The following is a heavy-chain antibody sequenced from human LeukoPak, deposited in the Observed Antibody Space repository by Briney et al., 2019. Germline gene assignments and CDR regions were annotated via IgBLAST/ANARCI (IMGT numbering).Heavy chain of an antibody. V-gene: IGHV4-59*01. Sequence: GSLRLSCAASGFTFSSYAVSWIRQPPGKGLEWIGYIYYTGTTNYNPSLKSRVTISVDTSKNQFSLKLSSVTAADTAVYYCARGGWRLDYWGQGTLVTVSS. CDR2: IYYTGTT. CDR1: GFTFSSYA. D-gene: IGHD2-15*01. CDR3: ARGGWRLDY. J-gene: IGHJ4*02.